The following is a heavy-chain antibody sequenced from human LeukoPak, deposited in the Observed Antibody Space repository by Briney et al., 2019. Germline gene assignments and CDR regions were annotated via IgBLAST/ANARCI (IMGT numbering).Heavy chain of an antibody. V-gene: IGHV1-69*13. Sequence: ASVKVSCEASGGTFSSYAISWVRQAPGQGLEWMGGIIPIFGTANYAQKFQGRVTITADESTSTAYMELSSLRSEDTAVYYCASDTITMVRGVIITEYYYYGMDVWGQGTTVTVSS. CDR3: ASDTITMVRGVIITEYYYYGMDV. CDR2: IIPIFGTA. J-gene: IGHJ6*02. D-gene: IGHD3-10*01. CDR1: GGTFSSYA.